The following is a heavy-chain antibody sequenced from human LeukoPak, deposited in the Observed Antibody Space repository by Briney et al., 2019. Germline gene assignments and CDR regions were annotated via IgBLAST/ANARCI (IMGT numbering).Heavy chain of an antibody. Sequence: SETLSLTCTVSGGSISSYYWSWIRQPAGKGLEWIGRIYTSGSTNYNPSLKSRVTMSVDTSKNQFSLKLSSVTAADTAVYYCARGKVVPAASRAGGFDYWGQGTLVTVSS. D-gene: IGHD2-2*01. J-gene: IGHJ4*02. CDR1: GGSISSYY. V-gene: IGHV4-4*07. CDR3: ARGKVVPAASRAGGFDY. CDR2: IYTSGST.